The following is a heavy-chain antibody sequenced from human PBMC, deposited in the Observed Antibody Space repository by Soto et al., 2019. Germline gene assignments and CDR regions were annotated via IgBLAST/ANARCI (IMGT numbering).Heavy chain of an antibody. CDR1: GGSISSGGYY. Sequence: TLSLTCTVSGGSISSGGYYWSWIRQHPGKGLEWIGYIYYSGSTYYNPSLKSRVTISVDTSKNQFSLKLSSVTAADTAVYYCARGIVVVPAAPGGYYYMDVWGKGTTVTVSS. J-gene: IGHJ6*03. CDR2: IYYSGST. CDR3: ARGIVVVPAAPGGYYYMDV. D-gene: IGHD2-2*01. V-gene: IGHV4-31*03.